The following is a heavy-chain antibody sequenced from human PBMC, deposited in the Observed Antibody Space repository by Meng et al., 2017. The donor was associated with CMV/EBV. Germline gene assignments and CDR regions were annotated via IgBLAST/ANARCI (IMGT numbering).Heavy chain of an antibody. CDR2: ITSRSGYI. Sequence: CAASGFTFSSYSMNWVRQAPGKGLEWVSSITSRSGYIFYADSVKSRFTISRANAKNSLYLQMNSPGAEDTAVYYCSSQVGVTTGGDYWGQGTLVTVSS. CDR3: SSQVGVTTGGDY. J-gene: IGHJ4*02. D-gene: IGHD1-26*01. CDR1: GFTFSSYS. V-gene: IGHV3-21*01.